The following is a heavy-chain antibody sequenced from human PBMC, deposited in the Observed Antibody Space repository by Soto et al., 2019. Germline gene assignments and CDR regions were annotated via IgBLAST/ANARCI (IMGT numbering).Heavy chain of an antibody. Sequence: QVQLQESGPGLVKPSETLSLTCTVSGGSISSYYWSWIRQPPGKGLEWIGYIYYSGSTNYNPSLKSRVTISVDTSKNQFSLKLSSVTAADTAVYYCAREEVRDDSSGYSGYWGQGTLVTVSS. CDR1: GGSISSYY. J-gene: IGHJ4*02. V-gene: IGHV4-59*01. D-gene: IGHD3-22*01. CDR3: AREEVRDDSSGYSGY. CDR2: IYYSGST.